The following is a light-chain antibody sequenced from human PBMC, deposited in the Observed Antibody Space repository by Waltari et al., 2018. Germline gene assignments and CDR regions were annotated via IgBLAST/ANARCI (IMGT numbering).Light chain of an antibody. J-gene: IGLJ2*01. V-gene: IGLV2-14*03. CDR3: SSYTRSSTLV. CDR2: DDL. CDR1: SSDVGGSNF. Sequence: QSALTQPASVSGTPGQSISISCTGTSSDVGGSNFVSWYQQHPGNATKLMNYDDLNRPSVIANRSSGSKADNTASLTISVLQPEDEAHYYCSSYTRSSTLVFGGGTKVTVL.